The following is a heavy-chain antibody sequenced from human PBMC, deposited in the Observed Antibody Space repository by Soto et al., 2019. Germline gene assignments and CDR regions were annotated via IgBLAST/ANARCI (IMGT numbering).Heavy chain of an antibody. CDR1: GGSFSGYY. Sequence: PSETLSLTCAVYGGSFSGYYWTWIRQPPGTGLEWIGEINHSGSTNYNPSLKSRVTISVDTSKNQFSLKLTSVTAADTAFYFCARDHDEDFGYDLDYFDYWGQGTLVTVSS. CDR3: ARDHDEDFGYDLDYFDY. CDR2: INHSGST. V-gene: IGHV4-34*01. D-gene: IGHD5-12*01. J-gene: IGHJ4*02.